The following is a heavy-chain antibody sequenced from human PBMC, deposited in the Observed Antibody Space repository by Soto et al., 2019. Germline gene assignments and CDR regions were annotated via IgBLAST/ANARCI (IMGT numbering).Heavy chain of an antibody. CDR2: INPIIGIA. D-gene: IGHD3-22*01. CDR1: GGTFSSYT. J-gene: IGHJ6*02. CDR3: ARESEYYSYDSIHSSGMDV. Sequence: QVQLVQSGAEVKKPGSSVKVSCKASGGTFSSYTISWVRQAPGQGLEWMGRINPIIGIANYAQKFQGRVTITEVKSTSTAYMELSSLRDEDTAVYYCARESEYYSYDSIHSSGMDVWGQMTTVTVSS. V-gene: IGHV1-69*08.